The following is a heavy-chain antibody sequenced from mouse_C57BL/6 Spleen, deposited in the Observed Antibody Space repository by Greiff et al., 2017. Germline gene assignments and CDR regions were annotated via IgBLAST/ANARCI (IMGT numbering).Heavy chain of an antibody. CDR2: ISYDGSN. Sequence: EVQLQESGPGLVKPSQSLSLTCSVTGYSITSGYYWNWIRQFPGNKLEWMGYISYDGSNNYNPSLKNRISLTRDTSKNQFFLKLNSVTTEDTATYYCARDYDGYPFAYWGQGTLVTVSA. CDR3: ARDYDGYPFAY. J-gene: IGHJ3*01. CDR1: GYSITSGYY. V-gene: IGHV3-6*01. D-gene: IGHD2-3*01.